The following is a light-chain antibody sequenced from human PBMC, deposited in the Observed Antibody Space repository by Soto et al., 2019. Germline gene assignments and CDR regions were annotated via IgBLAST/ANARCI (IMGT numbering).Light chain of an antibody. V-gene: IGKV1-13*02. CDR2: DTS. CDR1: QGVSSA. J-gene: IGKJ2*01. Sequence: AIQLTQSPSSLSASVGDRVTITCRASQGVSSALAWYQQKPGKAPKLLIYDTSTLESGVSSRFSGSGSGTDFTLSISLLQPEDFATYYCQHFNSYPYTFGQGTKLEIK. CDR3: QHFNSYPYT.